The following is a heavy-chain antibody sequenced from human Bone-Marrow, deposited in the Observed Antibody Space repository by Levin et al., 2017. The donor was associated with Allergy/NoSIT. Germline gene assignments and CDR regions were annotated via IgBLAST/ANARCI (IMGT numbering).Heavy chain of an antibody. J-gene: IGHJ4*02. CDR1: GFRFSTSA. CDR3: ARNWRGIDY. D-gene: IGHD1-1*01. Sequence: SCVASGFRFSTSAMSWVRQAPEKGLEWVSSFSVTGGNTYYAESVRGRFSIFRDNPKNTLYLQMNSLRAEDTAIYFCARNWRGIDYWGRGILVAVSS. CDR2: FSVTGGNT. V-gene: IGHV3-23*01.